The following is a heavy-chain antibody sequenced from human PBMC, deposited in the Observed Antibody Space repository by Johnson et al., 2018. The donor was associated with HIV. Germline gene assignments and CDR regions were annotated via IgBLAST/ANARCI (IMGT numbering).Heavy chain of an antibody. CDR1: GFTFSDYY. CDR3: ARNQWLDLWRDAFDI. D-gene: IGHD5-12*01. CDR2: ISSSGSSI. J-gene: IGHJ3*02. Sequence: QVQLVESGGGLVKPGGSLRLSCAASGFTFSDYYMSWIRQAPGKGLEWVSYISSSGSSIYYADSVKGRFTISRDNAKNSLYLQMNSLIAEDTAVYYCARNQWLDLWRDAFDIWGQGTMVNVSS. V-gene: IGHV3-11*04.